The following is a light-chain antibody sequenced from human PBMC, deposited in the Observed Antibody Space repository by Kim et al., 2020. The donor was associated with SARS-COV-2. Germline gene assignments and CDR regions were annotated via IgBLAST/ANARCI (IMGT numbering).Light chain of an antibody. CDR1: SSNVGAGYD. V-gene: IGLV1-40*01. Sequence: QSVLTQPPSVSGAPGQRVTISCTGSSSNVGAGYDIPWYQQLPGTAPKLLIYANNNRPSGVPDRFSGSRSGTSASLAITGLQAEDEADYYCQSYDSSLTVVVFGGGTQLTVL. J-gene: IGLJ2*01. CDR2: ANN. CDR3: QSYDSSLTVVV.